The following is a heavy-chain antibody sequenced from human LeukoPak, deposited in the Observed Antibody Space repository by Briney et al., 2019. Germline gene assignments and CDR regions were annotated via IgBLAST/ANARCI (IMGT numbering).Heavy chain of an antibody. Sequence: ASVKVSCKASGYTFTSYDINWVRQVTGQGLEWMGWMNPNSGNTGYAQKFQGRVTMTRNTSISTAYMELSSLRSEDTAVYYCARGARSPIRYCSGGSCYRYYFDYWGQGTLVTVSS. CDR2: MNPNSGNT. J-gene: IGHJ4*02. CDR1: GYTFTSYD. V-gene: IGHV1-8*01. D-gene: IGHD2-15*01. CDR3: ARGARSPIRYCSGGSCYRYYFDY.